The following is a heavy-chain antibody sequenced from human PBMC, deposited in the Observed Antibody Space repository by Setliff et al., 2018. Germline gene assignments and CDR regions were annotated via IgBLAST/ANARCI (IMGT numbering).Heavy chain of an antibody. Sequence: PSETLSLTCTVSGGSISSSSHYWGWIRQPPGKGLEWIGSIYYTGSTYYNPSLKSRVTMSVDTSKRQFSLKLGSATAADTAVYYCARDNRARHYMDVWGKGTTVTVSS. J-gene: IGHJ6*03. CDR2: IYYTGST. CDR3: ARDNRARHYMDV. CDR1: GGSISSSSHY. D-gene: IGHD3-10*01. V-gene: IGHV4-39*07.